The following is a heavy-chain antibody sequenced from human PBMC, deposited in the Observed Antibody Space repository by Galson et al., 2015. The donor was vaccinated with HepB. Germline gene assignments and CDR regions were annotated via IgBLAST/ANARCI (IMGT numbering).Heavy chain of an antibody. CDR1: EFSFSDYY. CDR2: ISSSSSYT. CDR3: AGGYGSGSYHRDY. J-gene: IGHJ4*02. V-gene: IGHV3-11*06. Sequence: SLRLSCAASEFSFSDYYMSWIRQAPGKGLERVSYISSSSSYTNYANSVKGRFTISRDNAKKSLYLQMNSLRAEDTAVYYCAGGYGSGSYHRDYWGQGTLVTASS. D-gene: IGHD3-10*01.